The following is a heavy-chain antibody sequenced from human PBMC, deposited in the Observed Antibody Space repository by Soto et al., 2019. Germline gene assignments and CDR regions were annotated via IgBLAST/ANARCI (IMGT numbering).Heavy chain of an antibody. CDR1: GFSYA. J-gene: IGHJ3*02. V-gene: IGHV3-30*04. Sequence: GGSLRLSCAASGFSYAMHWVRQAPGKGLEWVAVISNNGSNKNYADSVKGRFTISRDNAKNTLYLQMNSLRAEDTAVYYCARKLLWFDHDAFDIWGQGTMVTVSS. D-gene: IGHD3-10*01. CDR3: ARKLLWFDHDAFDI. CDR2: ISNNGSNK.